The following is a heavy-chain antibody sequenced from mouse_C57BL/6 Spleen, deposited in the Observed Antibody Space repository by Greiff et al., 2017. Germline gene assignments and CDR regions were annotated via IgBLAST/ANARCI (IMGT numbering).Heavy chain of an antibody. CDR2: IRLKSDNYAT. V-gene: IGHV6-3*01. CDR3: TASYYYGSSYWYFDV. J-gene: IGHJ1*03. D-gene: IGHD1-1*01. Sequence: EVKVEESGGGLVQPGGSMKLSCVASGFTFSNYWMNWVRQSPEKGLEWVAQIRLKSDNYATHYSESVQGRFTISRDDSKSSVYLQMNNLRAEDTGIDYCTASYYYGSSYWYFDVWGTGTTVTVSS. CDR1: GFTFSNYW.